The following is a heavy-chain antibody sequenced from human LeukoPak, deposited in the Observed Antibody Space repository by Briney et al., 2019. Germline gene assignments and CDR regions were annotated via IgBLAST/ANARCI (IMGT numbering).Heavy chain of an antibody. CDR1: GGSVTSGSYY. CDR2: IYFTGST. CDR3: ASGSYRKIDY. J-gene: IGHJ4*02. V-gene: IGHV4-61*10. Sequence: SETLSLTCTVSGGSVTSGSYYWSWIRQPAGKGLEWVARIYFTGSTNYNPSLKSRATISVDKSNNQFSLKLSSVTAADTAIYYCASGSYRKIDYWGQGTLVTVSS. D-gene: IGHD1-26*01.